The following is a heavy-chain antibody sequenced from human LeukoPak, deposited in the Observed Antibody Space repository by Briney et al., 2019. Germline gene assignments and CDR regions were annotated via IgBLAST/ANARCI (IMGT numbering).Heavy chain of an antibody. CDR2: IYHSGST. CDR3: ASGRVYYYDSSGYPSYYFDY. CDR1: GGSISSSNW. D-gene: IGHD3-22*01. J-gene: IGHJ4*02. V-gene: IGHV4-4*02. Sequence: SGTLSLTCAVSGGSISSSNWWSWVRQPPGKGLEWIGEIYHSGSTNYNPSLKSRVTISVDKSKNQFSLKLSSVTAADTAVYYCASGRVYYYDSSGYPSYYFDYWGQGTLVTVSS.